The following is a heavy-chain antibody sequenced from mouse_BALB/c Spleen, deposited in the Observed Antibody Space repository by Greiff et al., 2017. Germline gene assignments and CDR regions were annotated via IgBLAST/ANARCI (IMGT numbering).Heavy chain of an antibody. CDR2: IWTGGGT. J-gene: IGHJ3*01. Sequence: QVQLKESGPGLVAPSQSLSITCTVSGFSLTSYDISWIRQPPGKGLEWLGVIWTGGGTNYNSAFMSRLSISKDNSKSQVFLKMNSLQTDDTAIYYCVREGLYGNSLAWFAYWGQGTLVTVSA. CDR3: VREGLYGNSLAWFAY. CDR1: GFSLTSYD. D-gene: IGHD1-1*01. V-gene: IGHV2-9-2*01.